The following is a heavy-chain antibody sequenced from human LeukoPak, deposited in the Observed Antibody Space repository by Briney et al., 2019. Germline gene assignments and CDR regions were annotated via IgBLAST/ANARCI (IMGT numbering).Heavy chain of an antibody. Sequence: GGSLRLSCAASGFTFSSYVMHWVRQAPGKGLEWAAFIRYDGSNKYYADSVKGRFTISRDNSKNTLYLQMNSLRAEDTAVYYCARILDSAWGELGYWGQGTLVTVSS. CDR2: IRYDGSNK. CDR1: GFTFSSYV. J-gene: IGHJ4*02. D-gene: IGHD6-19*01. CDR3: ARILDSAWGELGY. V-gene: IGHV3-30*02.